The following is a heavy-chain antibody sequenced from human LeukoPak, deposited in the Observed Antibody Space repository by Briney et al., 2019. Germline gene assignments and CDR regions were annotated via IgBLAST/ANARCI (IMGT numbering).Heavy chain of an antibody. D-gene: IGHD1-26*01. CDR2: SRNKPNGYTT. V-gene: IGHV3-72*01. CDR3: ARNPNYSGTYYDAFDI. J-gene: IGHJ3*02. Sequence: QPGGSLRLSCVGFGFTFSDHYMDWVRQAPGKGPEWVGRSRNKPNGYTTEYATSLKGRFTISRDDSGGSMYLQLSSLRTEDTAVYYCARNPNYSGTYYDAFDIWGQGTMVTVSS. CDR1: GFTFSDHY.